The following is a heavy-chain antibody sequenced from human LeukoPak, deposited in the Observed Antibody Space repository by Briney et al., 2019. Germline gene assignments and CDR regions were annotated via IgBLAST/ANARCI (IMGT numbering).Heavy chain of an antibody. J-gene: IGHJ4*02. D-gene: IGHD2-21*01. Sequence: PGGSLRLSCAASGFTFSSYAMSWVRQAPGKGLEWVSTITGGGHSTYYGDSVRGRFTISRDNSKNTLYLQMNSLRAEDTAVYYCAKDFPLSHIVVVIAAIGPFDYWGQGTLVTVSS. V-gene: IGHV3-23*01. CDR1: GFTFSSYA. CDR2: ITGGGHST. CDR3: AKDFPLSHIVVVIAAIGPFDY.